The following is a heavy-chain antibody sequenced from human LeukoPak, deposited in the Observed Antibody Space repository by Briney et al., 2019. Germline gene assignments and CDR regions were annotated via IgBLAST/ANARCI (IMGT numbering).Heavy chain of an antibody. CDR2: IGHDGSKT. Sequence: GGSLRLSCAASGFTFSRYGMQWVREAPGKGLEWVALIGHDGSKTYHADSVKGRFTISRDNSKNTLYLQMNSLRADDTAVYYCATSLGYCGGNSCSDHDYWGQGTLVTVSS. CDR3: ATSLGYCGGNSCSDHDY. V-gene: IGHV3-30*02. J-gene: IGHJ4*02. CDR1: GFTFSRYG. D-gene: IGHD2-15*01.